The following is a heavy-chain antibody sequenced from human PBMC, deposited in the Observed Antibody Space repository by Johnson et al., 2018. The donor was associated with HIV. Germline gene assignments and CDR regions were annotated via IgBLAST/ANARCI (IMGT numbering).Heavy chain of an antibody. CDR3: AREQQPITYYYDSRDAFDI. CDR1: GFTFGDYA. CDR2: ISWNSDTI. J-gene: IGHJ3*02. Sequence: VQLVESGGGLVQPGRSLRLSCAASGFTFGDYAMHWVRQAPGKGLEWVSGISWNSDTIGYADSVKGRFTISRDNAKNSLYLQMYSLRDEDTALYYCAREQQPITYYYDSRDAFDIWGQGTMVTVSS. V-gene: IGHV3-9*01. D-gene: IGHD3-22*01.